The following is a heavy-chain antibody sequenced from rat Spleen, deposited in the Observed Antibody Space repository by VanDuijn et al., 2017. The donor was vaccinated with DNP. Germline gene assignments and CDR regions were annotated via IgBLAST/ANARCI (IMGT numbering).Heavy chain of an antibody. CDR2: ISYEGSST. V-gene: IGHV5S10*01. Sequence: EVQLVESGGNLVQPGRSLRLSCAASGFTFGDYYMAWVRQTPQKGLEWVASISYEGSSTYYGDSVKGRFTISRDNAKSTLYLQMASLRSEDTATYVCATYYGFNSYFFDYWGQGVMVTVSS. CDR1: GFTFGDYY. CDR3: ATYYGFNSYFFDY. J-gene: IGHJ2*01. D-gene: IGHD1-6*01.